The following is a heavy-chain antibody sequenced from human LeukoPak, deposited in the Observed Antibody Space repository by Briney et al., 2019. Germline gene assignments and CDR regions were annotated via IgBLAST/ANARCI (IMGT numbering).Heavy chain of an antibody. CDR3: ARHGYYYDTSAYFDY. Sequence: PSETLSLTCAVNGGSLSGLSWNWIRQSPGKGLEWIGEINENGRTDYNPSLKNRVTISVDTSKNQFSLKLTSVTAADTAVYYCARHGYYYDTSAYFDYWGQGTLVTVSS. CDR2: INENGRT. D-gene: IGHD3-22*01. CDR1: GGSLSGLS. J-gene: IGHJ4*02. V-gene: IGHV4-34*01.